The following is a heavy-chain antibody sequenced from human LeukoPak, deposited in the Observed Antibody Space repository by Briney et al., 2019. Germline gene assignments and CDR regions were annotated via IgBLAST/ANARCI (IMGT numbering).Heavy chain of an antibody. V-gene: IGHV3-43*02. Sequence: GGSLRLSCAASGFTFDDYAMHWVRQAPGKGLEWVSLISGDGGSTYYADSVKGRFTISRDNAKNSLYLQMNSLRAEDTAVYYCARDRSSPYGMDVWGQGTTVTVSS. J-gene: IGHJ6*02. CDR2: ISGDGGST. CDR3: ARDRSSPYGMDV. CDR1: GFTFDDYA. D-gene: IGHD6-19*01.